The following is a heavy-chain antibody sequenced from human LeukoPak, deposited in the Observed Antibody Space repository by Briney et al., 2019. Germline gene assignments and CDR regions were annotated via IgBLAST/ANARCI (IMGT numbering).Heavy chain of an antibody. CDR1: GFTVSSNY. Sequence: GGSLRLSCAAAGFTVSSNYMSWVRQAPGKGLEWVSSISSSSSYIYYADSVKGRFTISRDNAKNSLYLQMNSLRAEDTAVYYCARSTEARDFDYWGQGTLVTVSS. D-gene: IGHD2-2*01. V-gene: IGHV3-21*01. CDR3: ARSTEARDFDY. J-gene: IGHJ4*02. CDR2: ISSSSSYI.